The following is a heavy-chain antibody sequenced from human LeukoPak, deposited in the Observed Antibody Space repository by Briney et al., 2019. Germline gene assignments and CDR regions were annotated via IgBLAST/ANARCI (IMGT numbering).Heavy chain of an antibody. CDR1: GYTLTELS. J-gene: IGHJ3*02. V-gene: IGHV1-24*01. CDR3: ATPSADGSTRAFDI. D-gene: IGHD6-25*01. CDR2: FDPEDGET. Sequence: ASVKVSCKVSGYTLTELSMHWVRQAPGKGLEWMGGFDPEDGETIYAQKFQGRVTMTEDTSTDTAYMELSSLRSEDTAVYYCATPSADGSTRAFDIWGQGTMVTVSS.